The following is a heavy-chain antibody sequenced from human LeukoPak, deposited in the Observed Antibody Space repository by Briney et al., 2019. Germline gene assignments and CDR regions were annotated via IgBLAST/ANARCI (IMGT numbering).Heavy chain of an antibody. CDR3: ARDHCSPGTCLGGH. CDR1: GGTFSNYA. V-gene: IGHV1-69*04. Sequence: SVKVSCKASGGTFSNYAISRVRQAPGQGLEWMGRIIPILDIPNYAQKFQGRVTLSVDRDTATTYMEVTSLRSEDTAIYYCARDHCSPGTCLGGHWGQGTLVTVSS. D-gene: IGHD2-15*01. CDR2: IIPILDIP. J-gene: IGHJ4*02.